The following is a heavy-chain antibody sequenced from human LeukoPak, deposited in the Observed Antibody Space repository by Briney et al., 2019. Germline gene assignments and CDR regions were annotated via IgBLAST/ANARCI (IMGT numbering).Heavy chain of an antibody. J-gene: IGHJ4*02. D-gene: IGHD1-14*01. Sequence: PGGSLRLSCAASGFTFSSCGFNWVRQAPGKGLEWVSSIGPTGTDRYYADSVRGRFTISRDNAKNSMYLQMDSLRDDDTAVYYCATETIGRHYDYWGQGTLPTVSS. V-gene: IGHV3-21*01. CDR2: IGPTGTDR. CDR1: GFTFSSCG. CDR3: ATETIGRHYDY.